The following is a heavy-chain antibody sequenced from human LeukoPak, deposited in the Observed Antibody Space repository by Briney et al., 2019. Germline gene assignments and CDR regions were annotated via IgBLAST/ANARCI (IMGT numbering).Heavy chain of an antibody. CDR2: IRYDGSNK. CDR1: GFTFSSYG. Sequence: GGSLRLSCAASGFTFSSYGMHWVRQAPGKGLEWVAFIRYDGSNKYYADSVKGRFTISRDNSKNTLYLQMNSLRAEDTAVYYCAKDPTSGSLAAAGPDYWGQGTLVTVSS. V-gene: IGHV3-30*02. CDR3: AKDPTSGSLAAAGPDY. D-gene: IGHD6-13*01. J-gene: IGHJ4*02.